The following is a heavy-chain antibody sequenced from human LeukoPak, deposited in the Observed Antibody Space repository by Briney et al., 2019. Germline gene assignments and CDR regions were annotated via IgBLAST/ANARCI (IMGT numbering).Heavy chain of an antibody. CDR1: GGSISSYY. Sequence: PSETLSLTCTVSGGSISSYYWSWIRQPPGKGLEWIGYIYYSGSTNYNPSLKSRVTISVDTSKNQLSLKLSSVTAADTAVYYCARQGRGVGAGSDCWGQGTLVTVSS. CDR2: IYYSGST. D-gene: IGHD3-10*01. V-gene: IGHV4-59*08. J-gene: IGHJ4*02. CDR3: ARQGRGVGAGSDC.